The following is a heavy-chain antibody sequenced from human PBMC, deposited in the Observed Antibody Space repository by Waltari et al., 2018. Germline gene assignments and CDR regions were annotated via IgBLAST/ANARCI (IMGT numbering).Heavy chain of an antibody. CDR3: ARDLGWLQLFY. Sequence: QVQLVQSGAEVKKPGSSVKVSCKASGGPFSSYAISWGRQAPGQGLDWMGGIIPIFGTANYAQKFQGRVTITADESTSTAYMELSSLRSEDTAVYYCARDLGWLQLFYWGQGTLVTVSS. J-gene: IGHJ4*02. V-gene: IGHV1-69*01. CDR1: GGPFSSYA. D-gene: IGHD5-12*01. CDR2: IIPIFGTA.